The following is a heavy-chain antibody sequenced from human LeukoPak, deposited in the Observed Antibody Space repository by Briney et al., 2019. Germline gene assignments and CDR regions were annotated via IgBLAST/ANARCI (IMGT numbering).Heavy chain of an antibody. CDR3: SRGLFSGSYLDY. J-gene: IGHJ4*02. CDR2: INHSGST. CDR1: GGSFSGYY. Sequence: SDTLSLTCAVYGGSFSGYYWSWIRQPPGKGLEWIGEINHSGSTNYNPSLKSRVTISVDTSKSQFSLQLSSVTAADTAVYYCSRGLFSGSYLDYWGQGTLVTVSS. D-gene: IGHD3-10*01. V-gene: IGHV4-34*01.